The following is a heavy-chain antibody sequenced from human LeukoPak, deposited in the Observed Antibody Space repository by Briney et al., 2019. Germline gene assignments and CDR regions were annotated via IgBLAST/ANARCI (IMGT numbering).Heavy chain of an antibody. J-gene: IGHJ4*02. Sequence: AGGSLRLSCAASGFTFSSYGMHGVRQAPGKGLEGVAVISYDGSNKYYADSVKGRFTISRDNSKNTLYLQMNSLRAEDTAVYYCAKVSTDINFDYWGQGTLVTVSS. CDR1: GFTFSSYG. CDR2: ISYDGSNK. D-gene: IGHD6-13*01. CDR3: AKVSTDINFDY. V-gene: IGHV3-30*18.